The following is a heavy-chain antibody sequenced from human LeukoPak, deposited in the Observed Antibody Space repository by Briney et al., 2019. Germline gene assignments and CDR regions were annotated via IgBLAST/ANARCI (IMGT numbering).Heavy chain of an antibody. J-gene: IGHJ5*02. CDR1: GFTFSTYS. Sequence: PGGSLRLSCAASGFTFSTYSMNWVRQAPGKGLEWVSSISSSSSYIYYADSVKGRFTISRDNAKNSLYLQMNSLRAEDTAVYYCARDVGWNWFDPWGQGTLVTVSS. CDR2: ISSSSSYI. V-gene: IGHV3-21*01. D-gene: IGHD2-15*01. CDR3: ARDVGWNWFDP.